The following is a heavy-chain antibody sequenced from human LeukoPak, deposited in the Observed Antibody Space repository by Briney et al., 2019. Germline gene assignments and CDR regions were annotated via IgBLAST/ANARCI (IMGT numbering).Heavy chain of an antibody. D-gene: IGHD3-22*01. CDR3: ARHYFDSSGYYNDF. CDR2: ISGSGGST. Sequence: GGSLRLSCAASGFTFSSYAMSWVRQAPGKGLEWVSAISGSGGSTYYADSVKGRFTVSRDNAKNSLYLQMNSLRAEDTAVYYCARHYFDSSGYYNDFWGQGTLVTVSS. CDR1: GFTFSSYA. J-gene: IGHJ4*02. V-gene: IGHV3-23*01.